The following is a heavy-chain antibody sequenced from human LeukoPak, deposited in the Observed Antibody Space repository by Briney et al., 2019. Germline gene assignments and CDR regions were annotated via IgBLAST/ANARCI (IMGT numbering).Heavy chain of an antibody. J-gene: IGHJ4*02. CDR3: AKDALYSGSYSCFDY. D-gene: IGHD1-26*01. CDR1: GFTFSSYA. V-gene: IGHV3-23*01. Sequence: GALRLSCEASGFTFSSYAMSWVRQAPGKGLEWVSAISGSGGSTYYADSVKGRFTISRDNSKNTLYLQMNSLRAEDTAVYYCAKDALYSGSYSCFDYWGQGTLVTVSS. CDR2: ISGSGGST.